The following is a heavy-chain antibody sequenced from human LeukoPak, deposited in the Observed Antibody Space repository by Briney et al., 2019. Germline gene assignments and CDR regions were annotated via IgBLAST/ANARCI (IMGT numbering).Heavy chain of an antibody. CDR1: GGSISSYY. CDR2: IYYSGST. Sequence: SETLSLTCTVSGGSISSYYWSWLRQPPGKGLEWIGSIYYSGSTYYNPSLKSRVTISVDTSKNQFSLKLSSVTAADTAVYYCARERGGYNPLSYWGQGTLVTVSS. CDR3: ARERGGYNPLSY. J-gene: IGHJ4*02. D-gene: IGHD5-24*01. V-gene: IGHV4-39*07.